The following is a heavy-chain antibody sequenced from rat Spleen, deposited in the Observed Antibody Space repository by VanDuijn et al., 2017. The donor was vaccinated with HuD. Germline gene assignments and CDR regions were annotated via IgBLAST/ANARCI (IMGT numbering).Heavy chain of an antibody. CDR1: GFTFSSYD. CDR3: VRQDTSGYSNWFGY. D-gene: IGHD4-3*01. V-gene: IGHV5-25*01. Sequence: EVQLVESGGGLVQPGRSLKLSCAASGFTFSSYDMAWVRQAPTKGLEWVASISPSGGITYYRDSVKGRFTVSGENAESTLYLLMDSLRSEDTATYYCVRQDTSGYSNWFGYWGRGSLVTVSS. J-gene: IGHJ3*01. CDR2: ISPSGGIT.